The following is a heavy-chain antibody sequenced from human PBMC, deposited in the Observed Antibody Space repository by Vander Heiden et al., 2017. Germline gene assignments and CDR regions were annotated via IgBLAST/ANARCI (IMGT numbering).Heavy chain of an antibody. D-gene: IGHD1-1*01. V-gene: IGHV1-2*02. J-gene: IGHJ5*02. CDR3: ARDNNWDPVIRYGFDP. Sequence: QLQLVQSGAEVRKPGASVKVSCKASGYTFTGYHIHWVRQAPGQGLEWMGWINPNSGDTNYAQNFQGRVTMTRDTSISTAYMELSRLRSDDTAVYYCARDNNWDPVIRYGFDPWGQGALVTVSS. CDR2: INPNSGDT. CDR1: GYTFTGYH.